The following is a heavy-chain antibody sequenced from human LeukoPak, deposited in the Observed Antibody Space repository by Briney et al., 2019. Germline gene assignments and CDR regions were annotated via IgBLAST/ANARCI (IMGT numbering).Heavy chain of an antibody. J-gene: IGHJ4*02. CDR3: ARATVVTLELDF. CDR2: INPNSGGT. V-gene: IGHV1-2*02. D-gene: IGHD4-23*01. CDR1: GYTFTDYY. Sequence: ASVKVSCKASGYTFTDYYMHWVRQAPGQGLEWMGWINPNSGGTNYAQKFQGRVTMTRDTSISTAYMELSRLRSVDTAVYYCARATVVTLELDFWGQGTLVTVSS.